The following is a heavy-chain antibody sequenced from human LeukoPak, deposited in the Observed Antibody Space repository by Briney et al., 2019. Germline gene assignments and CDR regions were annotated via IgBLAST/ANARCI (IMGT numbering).Heavy chain of an antibody. CDR1: GFTFSGYS. Sequence: GGSLRLSCAASGFTFSGYSMNWVRQAPGKGLEWVSYISSSSSTIYYADSVKGRFTISRDNSKNTLYLQMNSLRAEDTAVYYCAKCRGGGGGSSWLDYYYYGMDVWGQGTTVTVSS. J-gene: IGHJ6*02. CDR2: ISSSSSTI. V-gene: IGHV3-48*01. D-gene: IGHD6-13*01. CDR3: AKCRGGGGGSSWLDYYYYGMDV.